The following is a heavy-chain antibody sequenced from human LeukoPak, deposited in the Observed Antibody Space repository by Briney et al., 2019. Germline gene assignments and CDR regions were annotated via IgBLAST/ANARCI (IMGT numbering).Heavy chain of an antibody. D-gene: IGHD3-22*01. CDR1: GYTFSSYG. Sequence: ASVKVSCKASGYTFSSYGISWVRQAPGQGLAWTGWISPHNGNTNYAQKLQGRVTMTTDTSTSTAYMELRSLRSDDTAVYYCARDLGYDSSGYYRTPAYFDYWGQGTLVTVSS. CDR2: ISPHNGNT. CDR3: ARDLGYDSSGYYRTPAYFDY. V-gene: IGHV1-18*01. J-gene: IGHJ4*02.